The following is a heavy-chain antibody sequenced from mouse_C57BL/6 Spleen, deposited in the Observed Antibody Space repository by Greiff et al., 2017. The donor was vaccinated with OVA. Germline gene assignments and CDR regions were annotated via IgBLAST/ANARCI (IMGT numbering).Heavy chain of an antibody. CDR3: AIYYGNYEFAY. Sequence: QVHVKQSGPELVKPGASVKISCKASGYAFSSSWMNWVKQRPGKGLEWIGRIYPGDGDTNYNGKFKGKATLTADKSSSTAYMQLSSLTSEDSAVYFCAIYYGNYEFAYWGQGTLVTVSA. D-gene: IGHD2-1*01. CDR1: GYAFSSSW. V-gene: IGHV1-82*01. J-gene: IGHJ3*01. CDR2: IYPGDGDT.